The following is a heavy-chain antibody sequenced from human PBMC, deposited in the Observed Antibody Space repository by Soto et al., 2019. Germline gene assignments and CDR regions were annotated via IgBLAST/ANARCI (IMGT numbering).Heavy chain of an antibody. D-gene: IGHD3-22*01. CDR3: TTELGDYYDSSGYYYYYYGMDV. CDR2: IKSKTDGGTT. CDR1: GFTFSNAW. J-gene: IGHJ6*02. Sequence: VQLVESGGGLVKPGGSLRLSCAASGFTFSNAWMNWVRQAPGKGLEWVGRIKSKTDGGTTDYAAPVKGRFTISRDDSKNTLYLQMNSLKTEDTAVYYCTTELGDYYDSSGYYYYYYGMDVWGQGTTVTVSS. V-gene: IGHV3-15*07.